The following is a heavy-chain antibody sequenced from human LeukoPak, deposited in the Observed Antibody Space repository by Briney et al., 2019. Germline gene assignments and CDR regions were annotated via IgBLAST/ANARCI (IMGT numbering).Heavy chain of an antibody. V-gene: IGHV3-33*01. J-gene: IGHJ3*02. CDR1: GFTFSSYG. CDR3: ARDTVLAVAGTQGAFDI. D-gene: IGHD6-19*01. Sequence: QPGGSLRPSCAASGFTFSSYGMHWVRQAPGKGLEWVAVIWYDGSNKYYADSVKGRFTISRDNSKNTLYLQMNSLRAEDTAVYYCARDTVLAVAGTQGAFDIWGQGTMVTVSS. CDR2: IWYDGSNK.